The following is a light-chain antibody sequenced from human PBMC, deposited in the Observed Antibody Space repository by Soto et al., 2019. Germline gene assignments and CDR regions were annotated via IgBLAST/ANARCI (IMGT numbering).Light chain of an antibody. CDR3: QQYNRYSRT. J-gene: IGKJ3*01. V-gene: IGKV1-5*01. CDR2: DAS. Sequence: DIQMTQSPSTLSASVGDRVTITCRASQSISSWLAWYQQKPGKAPKLLIYDASSLESGVPSRFSGSGSGTEFTLTISSLQPYDFATYYCQQYNRYSRTFGPGTKVDIK. CDR1: QSISSW.